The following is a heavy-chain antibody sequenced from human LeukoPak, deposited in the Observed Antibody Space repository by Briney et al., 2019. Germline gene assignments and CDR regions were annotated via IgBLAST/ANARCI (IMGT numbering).Heavy chain of an antibody. CDR3: AGAEYSSSWVFAY. D-gene: IGHD6-13*01. J-gene: IGHJ4*02. CDR2: INPNSGGT. Sequence: ASVKVSCKASGYSFTDYYMQWVRQAPGQGLEWMGGINPNSGGTNYAQKFQGRVTMTRDTSISTAYMELSRLGSDDTAVYFCAGAEYSSSWVFAYWGQGTLVTVSS. V-gene: IGHV1-2*02. CDR1: GYSFTDYY.